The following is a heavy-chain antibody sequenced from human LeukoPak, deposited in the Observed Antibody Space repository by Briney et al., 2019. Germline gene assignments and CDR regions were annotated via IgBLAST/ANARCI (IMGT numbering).Heavy chain of an antibody. CDR2: IFYSGST. CDR1: GGSISSGGYY. J-gene: IGHJ6*02. V-gene: IGHV4-30-4*08. D-gene: IGHD6-13*01. CDR3: ARDSVAAVGTGYYYYGMDV. Sequence: PSETLSLTCTVSGGSISSGGYYWSWIRQPPGKGLEWIGYIFYSGSTYSNPSLKSRVTISVDTSKNQFSLKLSSVTAADTAVYYCARDSVAAVGTGYYYYGMDVWGQGTTVTVSS.